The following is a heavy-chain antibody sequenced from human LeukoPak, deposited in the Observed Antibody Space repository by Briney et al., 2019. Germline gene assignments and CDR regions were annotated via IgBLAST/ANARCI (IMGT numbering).Heavy chain of an antibody. CDR2: ISGSGGST. V-gene: IGHV3-23*01. CDR3: ANHGVYSGSYSMDV. Sequence: PRGSLRLSCAASGFTFSSYAMSWVRQAPGKGLEWVSAISGSGGSTYYADSVKGRFTISRDNSKNTLYLQMNSLRADDTAVYYCANHGVYSGSYSMDVWGQGTTVIVSS. J-gene: IGHJ6*02. D-gene: IGHD1-26*01. CDR1: GFTFSSYA.